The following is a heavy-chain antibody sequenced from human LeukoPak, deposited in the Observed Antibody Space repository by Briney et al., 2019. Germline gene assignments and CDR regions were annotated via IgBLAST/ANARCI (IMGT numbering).Heavy chain of an antibody. J-gene: IGHJ3*02. CDR3: ARADYGGNPGAFDI. V-gene: IGHV3-21*01. D-gene: IGHD4-23*01. CDR1: GFTFSSYS. Sequence: GGSLRLSCAASGFTFSSYSMNWVRQAPGKGLEWVSSISSSSSYIYYADSVKGRFTISRDNAKNSLYLQMNSLRAEDTAVYYCARADYGGNPGAFDIWGQGTMVTVSS. CDR2: ISSSSSYI.